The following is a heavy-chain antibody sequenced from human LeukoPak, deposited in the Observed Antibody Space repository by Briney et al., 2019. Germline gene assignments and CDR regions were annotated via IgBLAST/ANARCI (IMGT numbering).Heavy chain of an antibody. CDR3: ARVDGIAAAGWFDP. Sequence: GASVTVSCKASGYTFTSNGISWVRQAPGQGLEWMGWISAYNGNTNYAQKLQGRVTMTTDTSTSTAYMELRSLRSDDTAVYYCARVDGIAAAGWFDPWGQGTLVTVSS. D-gene: IGHD6-13*01. V-gene: IGHV1-18*01. CDR2: ISAYNGNT. CDR1: GYTFTSNG. J-gene: IGHJ5*02.